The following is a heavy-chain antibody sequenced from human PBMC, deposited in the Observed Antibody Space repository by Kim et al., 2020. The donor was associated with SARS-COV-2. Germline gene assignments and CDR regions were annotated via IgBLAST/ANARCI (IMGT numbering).Heavy chain of an antibody. CDR3: ARGRGITMVRGYMDV. J-gene: IGHJ6*03. V-gene: IGHV4-34*01. CDR1: GGSFSGYY. CDR2: INHSGST. D-gene: IGHD3-10*01. Sequence: SETLSLTCAVYGGSFSGYYWSWIRQPPGKGLEWIGEINHSGSTNYNPSLKSRVTISVDTSKNQFSLKLSSVTAADTAVYYCARGRGITMVRGYMDVWGKGTTVTVSS.